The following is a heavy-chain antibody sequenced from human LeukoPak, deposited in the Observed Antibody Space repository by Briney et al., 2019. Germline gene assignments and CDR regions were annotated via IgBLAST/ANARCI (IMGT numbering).Heavy chain of an antibody. V-gene: IGHV4-39*01. Sequence: KPSETLSLTCTVSGGSISSSSYYWGWIRQPPGKGLEWIGSIYYSGSTYYNPSLKSRVTISVDTSKNQFSLKLSSVTAADTAVYYCAILLWFGEIPQPWGQGTLVTVSS. CDR2: IYYSGST. CDR3: AILLWFGEIPQP. J-gene: IGHJ4*02. D-gene: IGHD3-10*01. CDR1: GGSISSSSYY.